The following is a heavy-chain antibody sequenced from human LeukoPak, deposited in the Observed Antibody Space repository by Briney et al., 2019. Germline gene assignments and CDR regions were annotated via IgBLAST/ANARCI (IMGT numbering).Heavy chain of an antibody. J-gene: IGHJ6*02. CDR2: MNPNSGNT. Sequence: ASVKVSCKASGYTLTSYDINWVRQATGQGLEWMGWMNPNSGNTGYAQKFQGRVTMTRNTSISTAYMELSSLRSEDTAVYYCARSFQSGYYTQYYYGMDVWGQGTTVTVSS. CDR1: GYTLTSYD. CDR3: ARSFQSGYYTQYYYGMDV. D-gene: IGHD3-3*01. V-gene: IGHV1-8*01.